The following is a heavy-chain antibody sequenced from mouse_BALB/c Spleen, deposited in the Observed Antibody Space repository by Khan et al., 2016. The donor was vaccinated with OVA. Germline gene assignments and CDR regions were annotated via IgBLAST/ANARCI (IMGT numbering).Heavy chain of an antibody. CDR3: ARSTYRYAFAY. CDR2: MIYTGYT. Sequence: EVQLQESGPSLVKPSQTLSLPFSVPFHSMPICYWSWIRKFPGNKLEYMGYMIYTGYTDYNPSLKSRLAITRHTSKNQYYLQLNSVTTEDTATCYCARSTYRYAFAYWGQGTLVTVSA. J-gene: IGHJ3*01. V-gene: IGHV3-8*02. CDR1: FHSMPICY. D-gene: IGHD2-14*01.